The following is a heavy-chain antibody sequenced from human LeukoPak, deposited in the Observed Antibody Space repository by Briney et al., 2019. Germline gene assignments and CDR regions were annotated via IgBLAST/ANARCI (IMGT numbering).Heavy chain of an antibody. CDR3: GRGLSGGLWFGEVLSWPIIDY. D-gene: IGHD3-10*01. CDR2: INHSGST. CDR1: GGSFRGYY. J-gene: IGHJ4*02. V-gene: IGHV4-34*01. Sequence: SETLSLTRAVCGGSFRGYYWRWIPQPPGKGLGWIGEINHSGSTKHNPSLKRRVTISVDTSKNQFSQELSSVTAADPAVYYCGRGLSGGLWFGEVLSWPIIDYSGQGTPVTVSS.